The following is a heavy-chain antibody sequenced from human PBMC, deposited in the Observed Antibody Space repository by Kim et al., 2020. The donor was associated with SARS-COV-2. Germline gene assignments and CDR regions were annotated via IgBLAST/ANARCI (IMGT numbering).Heavy chain of an antibody. J-gene: IGHJ2*01. CDR2: ISSSSSYI. CDR3: ARDALNLYSSGWYGGPYWYFDL. CDR1: GFTFSSYS. V-gene: IGHV3-21*01. Sequence: GGSLRLSCAASGFTFSSYSMNWVRQAPGKGLEWVSSISSSSSYIYYADSVKGRFTISRDNAKNSLYLQMNSLRAEDTAVYYCARDALNLYSSGWYGGPYWYFDLWGRGTLVTVSS. D-gene: IGHD6-19*01.